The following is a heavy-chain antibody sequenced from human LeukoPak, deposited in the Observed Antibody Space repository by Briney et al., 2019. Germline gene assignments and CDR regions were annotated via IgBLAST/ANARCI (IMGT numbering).Heavy chain of an antibody. J-gene: IGHJ4*02. CDR3: ARDPYDFWSGYYTDAGDY. D-gene: IGHD3-3*01. CDR1: GFTFSSYA. Sequence: GGSLRLSCAASGFTFSSYAMHWVRQAPGKGLEWVANIKQDGSEKYYVDSVKGRFTISRDNAKNSLYLQMNSLRAEDTAVYYCARDPYDFWSGYYTDAGDYWGQGTLVTVSS. V-gene: IGHV3-7*01. CDR2: IKQDGSEK.